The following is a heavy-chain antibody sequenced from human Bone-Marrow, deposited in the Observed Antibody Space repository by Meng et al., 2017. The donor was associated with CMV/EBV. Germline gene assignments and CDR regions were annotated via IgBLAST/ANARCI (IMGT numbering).Heavy chain of an antibody. D-gene: IGHD6-13*01. Sequence: SCAPSGFTVSCNYMSWVRQAPGKGLEWVSVIYSGGSTYYADSVKGRFTISRDNSKNTLYLQMNSLRAEDTAVYYCASQQQELGYFDYWGQGTLVTVSS. CDR3: ASQQQELGYFDY. V-gene: IGHV3-66*02. CDR1: GFTVSCNY. J-gene: IGHJ4*02. CDR2: IYSGGST.